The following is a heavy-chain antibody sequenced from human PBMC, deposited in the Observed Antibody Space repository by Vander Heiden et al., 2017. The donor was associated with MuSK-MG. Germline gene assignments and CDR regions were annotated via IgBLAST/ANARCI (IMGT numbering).Heavy chain of an antibody. D-gene: IGHD6-13*01. J-gene: IGHJ4*02. CDR1: GFTFSSYA. V-gene: IGHV3-30-3*01. CDR2: ISYDGSNK. Sequence: QVQLVESGGGVVQPGRSLRLSCAASGFTFSSYAMHWVRQAPGKGLEWVAVISYDGSNKYYADAVKGRFTISRDNSKNTLYLQMNRLRAEDTAVYYCARDQQQLDYYFDYWCQGTLVTVSS. CDR3: ARDQQQLDYYFDY.